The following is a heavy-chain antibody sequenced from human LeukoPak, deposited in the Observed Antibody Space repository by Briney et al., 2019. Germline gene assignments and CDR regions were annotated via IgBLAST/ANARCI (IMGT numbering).Heavy chain of an antibody. CDR2: INHSGST. CDR1: GGSFSGYY. Sequence: SETLSLTCAVYGGSFSGYYWSRIRQPPGKGLEWIGEINHSGSTNYNPSLKSRVTISVDTSKNQFSLKLSSVTAADTAVYYCARGHYAYYGSGSYYNWGQGTLVTVSS. CDR3: ARGHYAYYGSGSYYN. D-gene: IGHD3-10*01. J-gene: IGHJ4*02. V-gene: IGHV4-34*01.